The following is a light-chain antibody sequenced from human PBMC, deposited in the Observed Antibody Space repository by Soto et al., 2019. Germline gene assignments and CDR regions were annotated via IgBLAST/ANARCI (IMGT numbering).Light chain of an antibody. V-gene: IGKV3-20*01. CDR3: HQYGDSPWT. J-gene: IGKJ1*01. CDR2: GAS. Sequence: ENVLTQSPGILSLSPGERATLSCTAGQTVGTDYVAWYQQKPGQAPRLLIYGASNRATGIPDRFSGTGSGTEFTLTISSLEPEDFAVYHCHQYGDSPWTFGRGTKVDIK. CDR1: QTVGTDY.